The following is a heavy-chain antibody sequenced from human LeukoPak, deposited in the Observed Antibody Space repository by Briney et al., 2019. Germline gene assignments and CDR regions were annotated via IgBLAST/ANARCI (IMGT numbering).Heavy chain of an antibody. CDR1: GFTFSSYS. CDR2: ISSSSSYI. D-gene: IGHD4-17*01. Sequence: GGSLRLSCAASGFTFSSYSMNWVRQAPGKGLEWVSSISSSSSYIYYADSVKGRFTISRDNAKTSLYLQMNSLRAEDTAVYYCARDTTVTTLHYYYMDVWGKGTTVTVSS. V-gene: IGHV3-21*01. J-gene: IGHJ6*03. CDR3: ARDTTVTTLHYYYMDV.